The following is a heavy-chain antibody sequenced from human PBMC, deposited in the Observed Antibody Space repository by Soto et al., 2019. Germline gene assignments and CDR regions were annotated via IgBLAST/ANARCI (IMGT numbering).Heavy chain of an antibody. CDR2: IYYSGST. Sequence: SETLSLTCTVSGGSISSSSYYWGWIRQPPGKGLEWIGSIYYSGSTYYNPSLKSRVTISVDTSKNQFSLKLSSVTAADTAVYYCARQVWNYHSYFDYWGQGTLVTVSS. CDR1: GGSISSSSYY. CDR3: ARQVWNYHSYFDY. D-gene: IGHD1-7*01. J-gene: IGHJ4*02. V-gene: IGHV4-39*01.